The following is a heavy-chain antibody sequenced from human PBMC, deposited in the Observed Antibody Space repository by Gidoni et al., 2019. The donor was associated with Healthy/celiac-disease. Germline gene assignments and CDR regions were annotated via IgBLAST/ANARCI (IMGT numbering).Heavy chain of an antibody. J-gene: IGHJ6*02. Sequence: ELQLVESGGGLVKPGGPLRLSCAAPGFTFSSYSMTWVRQAPGKGLEWVSSISSSSSYIYYADSVKGRFTISRDNAKNSLYLQMNSLRAEDTAVYYCARGSGYGDFYGMDVWGQGTTVTVSS. CDR2: ISSSSSYI. CDR1: GFTFSSYS. D-gene: IGHD4-17*01. CDR3: ARGSGYGDFYGMDV. V-gene: IGHV3-21*01.